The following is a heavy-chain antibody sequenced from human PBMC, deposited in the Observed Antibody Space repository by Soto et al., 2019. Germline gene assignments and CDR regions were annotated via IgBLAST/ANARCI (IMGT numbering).Heavy chain of an antibody. CDR3: VRVLDSSWYADL. Sequence: WTWIRQAPGTGLEYIGYTFYTGVTNYNPSLSSRVTISLDTSKNHFSLKLNSMTAADTAVYYCVRVLDSSWYADLWGRGTLVTVSS. J-gene: IGHJ2*01. V-gene: IGHV4-61*03. CDR2: TFYTGVT. D-gene: IGHD3-22*01.